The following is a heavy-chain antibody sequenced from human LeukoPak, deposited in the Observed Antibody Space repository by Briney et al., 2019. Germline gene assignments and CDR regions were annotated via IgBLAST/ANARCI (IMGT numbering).Heavy chain of an antibody. V-gene: IGHV1-18*01. D-gene: IGHD1-1*01. CDR2: ISAYNGNT. CDR3: ARDDVGYSWSDI. CDR1: GYTFTSYG. J-gene: IGHJ3*02. Sequence: ASVKVSCKASGYTFTSYGIIWVRQAPGQGLEWMGWISAYNGNTNYAQKLQGRVTMTTDTSTSTAYMELRSLRSDDTAVYYCARDDVGYSWSDIWGQGTMVTVSS.